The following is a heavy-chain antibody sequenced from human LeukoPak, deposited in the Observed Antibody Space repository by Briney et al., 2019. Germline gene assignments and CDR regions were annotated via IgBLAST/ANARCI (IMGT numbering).Heavy chain of an antibody. CDR3: ARLTSWFVLDY. V-gene: IGHV4-59*01. CDR2: VYYSGST. D-gene: IGHD1-1*01. Sequence: PSETLSLTCAVYGGSFSGYYWSWIRQPPGKGLEWIGYVYYSGSTNYNPSLKSRVTISVDTSKNQFSLRLTSVTAADTAVYYCARLTSWFVLDYWGQGTLVTVSS. CDR1: GGSFSGYY. J-gene: IGHJ4*02.